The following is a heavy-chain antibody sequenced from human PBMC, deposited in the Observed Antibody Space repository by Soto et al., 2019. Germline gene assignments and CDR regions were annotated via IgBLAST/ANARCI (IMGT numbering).Heavy chain of an antibody. CDR3: ARERSGELSTYYYYMDV. CDR2: IYSGGST. D-gene: IGHD3-16*02. J-gene: IGHJ6*03. CDR1: GFTVSSNY. Sequence: GGSLRLSCAPSGFTVSSNYMSWVRQAPGKGLEWVSVIYSGGSTYYADSVKGRFIISRDNSKNTLYLQMNTLRVEDTAIYYCARERSGELSTYYYYMDVWGKGTTVTVSS. V-gene: IGHV3-66*01.